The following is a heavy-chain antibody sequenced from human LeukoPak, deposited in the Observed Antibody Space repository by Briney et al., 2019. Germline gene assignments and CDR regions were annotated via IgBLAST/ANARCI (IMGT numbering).Heavy chain of an antibody. V-gene: IGHV4-39*07. CDR1: GVPIRSNSYF. D-gene: IGHD1-1*01. Sequence: PSETLSLTCSVSGVPIRSNSYFWGWIRQPPGKGLEWIGSIYYRGSGQYNPSFKSRVTILLDTTKNQFSLKLTSMTAADTAIYYCARSLRTPKFIIEPTGHSFDSWGLGTLVTVSS. CDR2: IYYRGSG. J-gene: IGHJ4*02. CDR3: ARSLRTPKFIIEPTGHSFDS.